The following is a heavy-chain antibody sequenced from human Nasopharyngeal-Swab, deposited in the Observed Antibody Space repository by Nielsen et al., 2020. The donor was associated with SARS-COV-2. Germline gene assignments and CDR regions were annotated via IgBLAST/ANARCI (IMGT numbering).Heavy chain of an antibody. D-gene: IGHD3-22*01. CDR3: ARGSFYYYDSSGYYYSY. J-gene: IGHJ4*02. V-gene: IGHV1-58*01. CDR2: IVVGSGNT. Sequence: SGKVSCKASGFTFTSSAVQWVRQARGQRLEWIGWIVVGSGNTNYAQKFQERVTITRDMSTSTAYMELSSLRSEDTAVYYCARGSFYYYDSSGYYYSYWGQGTLVTVSS. CDR1: GFTFTSSA.